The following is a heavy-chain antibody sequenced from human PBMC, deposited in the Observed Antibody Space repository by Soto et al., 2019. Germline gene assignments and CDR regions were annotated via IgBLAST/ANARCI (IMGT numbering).Heavy chain of an antibody. D-gene: IGHD3-22*01. CDR2: IYTSGST. V-gene: IGHV4-4*07. CDR3: ARDGNYDSSGYYPFDI. Sequence: SETLSLTCTVPGGSISSYYWSWIRQPAGKGLEWIGRIYTSGSTNYNPSLKSRVTMSVDTSKNQFSLKLSSVTAADTAVYYCARDGNYDSSGYYPFDIWGQGTMVTVSS. CDR1: GGSISSYY. J-gene: IGHJ3*02.